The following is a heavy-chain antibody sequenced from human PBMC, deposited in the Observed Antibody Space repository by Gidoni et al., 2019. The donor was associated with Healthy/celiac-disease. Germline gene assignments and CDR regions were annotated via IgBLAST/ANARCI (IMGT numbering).Heavy chain of an antibody. CDR3: ARHEGLGYCSSTSCYLSHPIGY. Sequence: QPQLQESAPGPVKPSETLSPTRTAPGGSISSSSYYWGWIRQPPGKGLEWIGSIYYSGSTYYDPSHKSRVTISVDTSKNQFSLKLSSVAAADTAVYYWARHEGLGYCSSTSCYLSHPIGYWGQGTLITVSS. J-gene: IGHJ4*02. V-gene: IGHV4-39*01. D-gene: IGHD2-2*01. CDR1: GGSISSSSYY. CDR2: IYYSGST.